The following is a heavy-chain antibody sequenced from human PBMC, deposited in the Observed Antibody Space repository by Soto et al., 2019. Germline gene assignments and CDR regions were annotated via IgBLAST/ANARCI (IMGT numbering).Heavy chain of an antibody. J-gene: IGHJ6*02. Sequence: GGSLRLSCAASGSTFSSYAMHWVRQAPGKGLEWVAVISYDGSNKYYADSVKGRFTISRDNSKNTLYLQMNSLRAEDTAVYYCARDSWGMDVWRQGTTVTVSS. CDR2: ISYDGSNK. CDR3: ARDSWGMDV. V-gene: IGHV3-30-3*01. CDR1: GSTFSSYA.